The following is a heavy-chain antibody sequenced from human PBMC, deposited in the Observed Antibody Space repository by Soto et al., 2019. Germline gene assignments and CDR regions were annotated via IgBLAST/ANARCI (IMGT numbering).Heavy chain of an antibody. CDR1: GYTFTSYA. V-gene: IGHV1-3*01. D-gene: IGHD6-13*01. J-gene: IGHJ6*02. CDR2: INAGNGNT. CDR3: ASMYSSSWSPGGMDV. Sequence: ASVKVSCKASGYTFTSYAMHWVRQAPGQRLEWMGWINAGNGNTKYSQKFQGRVTITRDTSASTAYMELSSLRSEDTAVYYCASMYSSSWSPGGMDVWDQGTTVTVSS.